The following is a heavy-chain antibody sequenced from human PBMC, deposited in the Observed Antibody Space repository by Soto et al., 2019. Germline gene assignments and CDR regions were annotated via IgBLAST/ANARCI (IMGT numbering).Heavy chain of an antibody. CDR3: AREVRFLEGRAARALYYFDY. V-gene: IGHV4-59*12. D-gene: IGHD3-3*01. CDR1: GGSISSYY. J-gene: IGHJ4*02. Sequence: SETLSLTCTVSGGSISSYYWSWIRQPPGKGLEWIGYIYYSGSTNYNPYIKSRVTISVETSKNQFSLKVSSGTAAERAVYYCAREVRFLEGRAARALYYFDYWGQGTLVTVSS. CDR2: IYYSGST.